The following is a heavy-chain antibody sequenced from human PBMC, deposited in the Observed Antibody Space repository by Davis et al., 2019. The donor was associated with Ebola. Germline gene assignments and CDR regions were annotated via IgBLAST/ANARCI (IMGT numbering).Heavy chain of an antibody. Sequence: PGGSLRLSCTVSGGSISGYYWNWIRQPAGKGLEWLGRIYSSGSTNYNPSLKSRVTMSVDTSKNQFSLKLTSVTAADTAVYYCARGVLLGDNRFDPWGQGTLVTVSS. CDR3: ARGVLLGDNRFDP. D-gene: IGHD2-21*02. CDR1: GGSISGYY. V-gene: IGHV4-4*07. CDR2: IYSSGST. J-gene: IGHJ5*02.